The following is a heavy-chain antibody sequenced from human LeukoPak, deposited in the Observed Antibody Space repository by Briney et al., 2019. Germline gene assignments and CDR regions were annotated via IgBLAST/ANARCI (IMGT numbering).Heavy chain of an antibody. CDR1: GFTFSSYA. V-gene: IGHV3-23*01. Sequence: GGSLRLSCAASGFTFSSYAMSWVRRAPGKGLEWVSAISGSGGSTYYADSVKGRFTISRDNSKNTLYLQMNSLRAEDTAVYYCAKESYDFWSGYQKYYFDYWGQGTLVTVSS. CDR3: AKESYDFWSGYQKYYFDY. J-gene: IGHJ4*02. D-gene: IGHD3-3*01. CDR2: ISGSGGST.